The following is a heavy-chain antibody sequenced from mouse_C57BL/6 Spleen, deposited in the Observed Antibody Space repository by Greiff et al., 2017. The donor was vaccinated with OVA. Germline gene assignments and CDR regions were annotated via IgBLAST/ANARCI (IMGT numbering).Heavy chain of an antibody. CDR1: GSTFTDYY. D-gene: IGHD2-10*02. CDR2: INPNNGGT. CDR3: ARRISRVYYFDY. V-gene: IGHV1-26*01. Sequence: EVQLQQSGPELVKPGASVKISCKASGSTFTDYYMNWVRQSHGKSLEWIGDINPNNGGTSYNQKFKGRATFTVDKSSSTAYMELSSLTAEDSAVYDCARRISRVYYFDYWGQGTTLTVSS. J-gene: IGHJ2*01.